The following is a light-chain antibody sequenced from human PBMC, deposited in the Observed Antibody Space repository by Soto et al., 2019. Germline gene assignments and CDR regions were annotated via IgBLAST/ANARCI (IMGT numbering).Light chain of an antibody. Sequence: YVLTQPACVTGYPGQLITISCSGTSSDIGNYNTVSWYQHHPGKAPKLIIYEDSKRPSGVSDRFSGSKSGNTASLTISGLQAEDETDYYCCSYAGSGTFVFGTGTKVTVL. CDR2: EDS. J-gene: IGLJ1*01. V-gene: IGLV2-23*01. CDR3: CSYAGSGTFV. CDR1: SSDIGNYNT.